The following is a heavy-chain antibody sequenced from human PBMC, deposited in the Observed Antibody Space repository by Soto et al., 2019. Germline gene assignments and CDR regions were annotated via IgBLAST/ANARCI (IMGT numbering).Heavy chain of an antibody. Sequence: EVQLVESGGGLVQPGRSLRLSCAASGFTLDDYAMPWVRQAPGKGLEWVSGISWNRGSIGYADSVKGRFTISRDNAKKSLYLQMNSLRAEDTALYYCAKGVDGWYYFAYWGQGTLVTVSS. CDR2: ISWNRGSI. V-gene: IGHV3-9*01. D-gene: IGHD3-3*01. CDR3: AKGVDGWYYFAY. CDR1: GFTLDDYA. J-gene: IGHJ4*02.